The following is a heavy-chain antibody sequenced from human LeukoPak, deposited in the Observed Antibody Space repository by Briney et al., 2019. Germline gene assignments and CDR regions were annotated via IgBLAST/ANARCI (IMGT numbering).Heavy chain of an antibody. CDR2: IAYDGSNT. J-gene: IGHJ4*02. D-gene: IGHD1-26*01. Sequence: QAGGSLRLSCAASGFAFRSYSMHWVRQAPGKGLEWVAAIAYDGSNTPYADSVKGRFTISRDNSKNVLFLQMNSLIVEDTAVYYCARASIVGVTLPFDYWGQGTLVTVSS. CDR3: ARASIVGVTLPFDY. CDR1: GFAFRSYS. V-gene: IGHV3-30-3*01.